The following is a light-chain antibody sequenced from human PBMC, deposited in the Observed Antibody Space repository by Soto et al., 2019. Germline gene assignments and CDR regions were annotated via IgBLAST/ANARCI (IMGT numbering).Light chain of an antibody. CDR1: QSVSSSY. V-gene: IGKV3-20*01. CDR3: QQYVT. J-gene: IGKJ4*01. Sequence: EIVLTQSPGTLSLSPGERATLSCRASQSVSSSYLASYQQKPGQAPRLLIYGASSRATGIPDRFSGSGSGTDFTLTISRLEPEDFAVYYCQQYVTFGGGTKVEIK. CDR2: GAS.